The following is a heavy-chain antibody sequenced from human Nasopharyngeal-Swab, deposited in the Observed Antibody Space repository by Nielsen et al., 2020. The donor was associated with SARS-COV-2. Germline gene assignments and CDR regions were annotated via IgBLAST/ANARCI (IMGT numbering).Heavy chain of an antibody. CDR2: INTDGRRT. V-gene: IGHV3-74*01. CDR1: GFSFSTFW. CDR3: ARDLGGFGGY. Sequence: GESLKISCAASGFSFSTFWMHWVRQVPGEGLVWVSRINTDGRRTNYAESVKGRFTISRDNVKNMLYLQMNNLRPEDTAVYYCARDLGGFGGYWGQGTLATVS. D-gene: IGHD4-23*01. J-gene: IGHJ4*02.